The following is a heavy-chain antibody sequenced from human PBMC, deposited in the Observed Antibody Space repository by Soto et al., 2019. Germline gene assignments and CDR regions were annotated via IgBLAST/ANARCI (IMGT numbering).Heavy chain of an antibody. V-gene: IGHV4-31*03. CDR3: AIGLSVTLFDN. CDR2: IYYSGST. CDR1: GGSISTGGYY. J-gene: IGHJ4*02. Sequence: QVQLQESGPGLVKPSQNLSLTCTVSGGSISTGGYYWTWIRQHPGKGLEWIGYIYYSGSTYYNQSRTRRVTISVDTSKNQFSLKLGSVTAADTAVYYCAIGLSVTLFDNWGQGTLVTVSS. D-gene: IGHD4-17*01.